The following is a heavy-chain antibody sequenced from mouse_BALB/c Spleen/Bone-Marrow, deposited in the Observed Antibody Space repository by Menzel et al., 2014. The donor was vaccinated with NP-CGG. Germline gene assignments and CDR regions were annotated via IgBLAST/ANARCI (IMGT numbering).Heavy chain of an antibody. CDR2: IDPANGNT. CDR1: GFNIKDTY. V-gene: IGHV14-3*02. CDR3: ARYSYGSRGYYFDY. Sequence: VHVKQSGAELVKPGASVKLSCTASGFNIKDTYMHWVKQRPEQGLEWIGRIDPANGNTKYDPKFQGKATITADTSSNTAYLQLRSLTSEDTAVYYCARYSYGSRGYYFDYWGQGTTLTVSS. D-gene: IGHD1-1*01. J-gene: IGHJ2*01.